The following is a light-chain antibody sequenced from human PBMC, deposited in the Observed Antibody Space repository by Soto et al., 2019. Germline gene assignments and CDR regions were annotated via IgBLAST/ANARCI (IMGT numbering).Light chain of an antibody. J-gene: IGLJ3*02. CDR2: NVS. CDR1: SSDGGGYNY. Sequence: QSVLTQPASVSGSPGQSVTISCTGISSDGGGYNYVSWYQQHPGKAPKLMIYNVSNRPSGVSNRFSGSKSGNTASLTISGLQAEDEADYYCSSYSSSSTYVLFGGGTKLTVL. V-gene: IGLV2-14*01. CDR3: SSYSSSSTYVL.